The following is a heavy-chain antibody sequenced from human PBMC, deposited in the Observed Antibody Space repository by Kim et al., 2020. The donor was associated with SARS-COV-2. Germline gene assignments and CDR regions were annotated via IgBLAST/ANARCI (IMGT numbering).Heavy chain of an antibody. CDR3: AKATLAAVAYYYFDY. J-gene: IGHJ4*02. V-gene: IGHV3-9*01. D-gene: IGHD6-19*01. Sequence: DSVKGRLTISRNNAKNSLYLQMNSLRAEDTALYYCAKATLAAVAYYYFDYWGQGTLVTVSS.